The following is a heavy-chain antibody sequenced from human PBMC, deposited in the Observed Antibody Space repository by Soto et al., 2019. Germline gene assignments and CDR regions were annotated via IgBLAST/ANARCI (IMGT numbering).Heavy chain of an antibody. J-gene: IGHJ6*02. D-gene: IGHD1-26*01. CDR2: IIPIFGTA. Sequence: QVQLVQSGAEVQKPGSSVKVSCKASGGTFSSYAISWVRQAPGQGLEWMGGIIPIFGTANYAQKFQGRVTITADESTSTAYMELSSLRSEDTAVYYCARDKGAYSGSYSYYYYYGMDVWGQGTTVTVSS. CDR3: ARDKGAYSGSYSYYYYYGMDV. V-gene: IGHV1-69*01. CDR1: GGTFSSYA.